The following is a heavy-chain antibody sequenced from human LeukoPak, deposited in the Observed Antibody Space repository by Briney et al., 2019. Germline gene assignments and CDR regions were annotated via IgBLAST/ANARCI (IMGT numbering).Heavy chain of an antibody. CDR2: IINSGGRT. CDR1: GFTFSDYA. CDR3: AKLGYCSSSTCYEFDRFDP. Sequence: GGSLRLSCAAPGFTFSDYAMSWVRQAPGKGLEWVSSIINSGGRTYYADSVKGRFTISRDNSKNTLYLQMNSLRAEDTAVYYCAKLGYCSSSTCYEFDRFDPWGQGTLVTVSS. D-gene: IGHD2-2*01. J-gene: IGHJ5*02. V-gene: IGHV3-23*01.